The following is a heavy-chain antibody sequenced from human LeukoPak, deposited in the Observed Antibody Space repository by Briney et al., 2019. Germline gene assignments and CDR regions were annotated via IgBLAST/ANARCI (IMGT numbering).Heavy chain of an antibody. V-gene: IGHV3-30*01. CDR1: GFTFSSYA. J-gene: IGHJ4*02. CDR2: ISYDGSNK. CDR3: AREGSSSFFGDSYYFDY. Sequence: GGSLRLSCAASGFTFSSYAMHWVRQAPGKGLEWVAVISYDGSNKYYADSVKGRFTISGDNSKNTLYLQMNSLRAEDTAVYYCAREGSSSFFGDSYYFDYWGQGTLVTVSS. D-gene: IGHD6-6*01.